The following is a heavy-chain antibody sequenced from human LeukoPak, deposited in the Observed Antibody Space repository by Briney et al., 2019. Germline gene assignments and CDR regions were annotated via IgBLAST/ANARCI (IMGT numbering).Heavy chain of an antibody. Sequence: GGSLRLSCVASGFTFSTYAMSWVRQAPGKGLVWVSRSNSDGSSTVYADSVKGRFTISRDNAKNTLYLQMNSLRAEDTAVYYCARGAGIYYTTGWTGWFDPWGQGTLVTVTS. D-gene: IGHD6-19*01. CDR2: SNSDGSST. J-gene: IGHJ5*02. CDR1: GFTFSTYA. CDR3: ARGAGIYYTTGWTGWFDP. V-gene: IGHV3-74*01.